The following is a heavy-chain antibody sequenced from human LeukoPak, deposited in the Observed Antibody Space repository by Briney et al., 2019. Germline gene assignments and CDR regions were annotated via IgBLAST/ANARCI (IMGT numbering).Heavy chain of an antibody. D-gene: IGHD3-22*01. V-gene: IGHV3-33*01. J-gene: IGHJ4*02. CDR2: IWYDGSNK. Sequence: GGSLRPSCAASGFTFSSYGMHWVRQAPGKGLEWVAVIWYDGSNKYYADSVKGRFTISRDNSKNTLYLQMNSLRAEDTAVYYCARALPDYYDSSGYDPAVYWGQGTLVTVSS. CDR3: ARALPDYYDSSGYDPAVY. CDR1: GFTFSSYG.